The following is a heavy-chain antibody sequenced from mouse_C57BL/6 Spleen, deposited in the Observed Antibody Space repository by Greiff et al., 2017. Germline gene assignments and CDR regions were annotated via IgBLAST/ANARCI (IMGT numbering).Heavy chain of an antibody. V-gene: IGHV1-26*01. CDR3: ARCSYYGNYIDY. D-gene: IGHD2-10*01. CDR1: GYTFTDYY. CDR2: INPNNGGT. Sequence: VQLQQSGPELVKPGASVKISCKASGYTFTDYYMNWVKQSHGKSLEWIGDINPNNGGTSYNQKFKGKATLTVDKSSSTAYMELRSLTSEDSAVYYCARCSYYGNYIDYWGQGTTLTVSS. J-gene: IGHJ2*01.